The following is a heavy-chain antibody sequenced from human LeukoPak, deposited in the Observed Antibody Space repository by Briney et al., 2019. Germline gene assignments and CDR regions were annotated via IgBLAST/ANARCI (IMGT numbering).Heavy chain of an antibody. CDR3: ARDVTGHQEDYYYYMDV. CDR2: IIPIFGRA. J-gene: IGHJ6*03. Sequence: ASVKVSCKASGGTFTSYAISWVRQAHGQGLEWMGGIIPIFGRANYAQKFQGRVTITTDESTSTDYMELSSPRSEDTAVYYCARDVTGHQEDYYYYMDVWGKGTTVTVSS. V-gene: IGHV1-69*05. CDR1: GGTFTSYA. D-gene: IGHD3-10*01.